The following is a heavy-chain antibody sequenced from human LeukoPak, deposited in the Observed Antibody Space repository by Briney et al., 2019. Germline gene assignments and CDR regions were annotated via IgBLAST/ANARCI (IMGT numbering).Heavy chain of an antibody. Sequence: GGSLRLSCAASGFTFSSYWMSWVRQAPGKGREWVANIKQDGSEKYYVDSVKGRFTISRDNAKNSLYLQMNSLRAEDTAVYYCAREASITMVRGVFPPYYMDVWGKGTTVTVSS. D-gene: IGHD3-10*01. V-gene: IGHV3-7*01. CDR3: AREASITMVRGVFPPYYMDV. J-gene: IGHJ6*03. CDR2: IKQDGSEK. CDR1: GFTFSSYW.